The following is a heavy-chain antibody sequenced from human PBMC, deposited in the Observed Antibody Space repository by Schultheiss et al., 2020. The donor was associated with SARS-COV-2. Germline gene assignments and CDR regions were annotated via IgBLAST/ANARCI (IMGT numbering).Heavy chain of an antibody. CDR2: IYYSGST. CDR3: ARHGYGHDSSAYYSPFDY. Sequence: SQTLSLTCAVYGGSFSGYYWSWIRQPPGKELEWIGYIYYSGSTSYNPSLKSRVSISGDTSKNQFSLRLTSVTAADTAVYYCARHGYGHDSSAYYSPFDYWGQGILVTVSS. V-gene: IGHV4-59*08. J-gene: IGHJ4*02. D-gene: IGHD3-22*01. CDR1: GGSFSGYY.